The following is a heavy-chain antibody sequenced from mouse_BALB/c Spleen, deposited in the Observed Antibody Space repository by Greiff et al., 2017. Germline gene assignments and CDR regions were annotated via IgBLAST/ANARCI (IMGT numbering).Heavy chain of an antibody. D-gene: IGHD1-1*01. CDR1: GYSITSDYA. CDR2: ISYSGST. J-gene: IGHJ3*01. CDR3: AREEKPYYYPY. Sequence: EVQLVESGPGLVKPSQSLSLTCTVTGYSITSDYAWNWIRQFPGNKLEWMGYISYSGSTSYNPSLKSRISITRDTSKNQFFLQLNSVTTEDTATYYCAREEKPYYYPYWGQGTLVTVSA. V-gene: IGHV3-2*02.